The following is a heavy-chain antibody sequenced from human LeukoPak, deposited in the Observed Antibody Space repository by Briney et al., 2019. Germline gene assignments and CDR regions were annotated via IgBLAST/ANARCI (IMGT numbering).Heavy chain of an antibody. CDR1: GASISNYY. J-gene: IGHJ4*02. CDR3: ARGGSGPTYKFDS. CDR2: LYYSGNT. V-gene: IGHV4-59*01. Sequence: PSETLSLTCTVSGASISNYYWSSIRQPPGKGLEWIGYLYYSGNTIYNPSLKSRVTISGDTSKNQFSLNLRTLTAADTAVYYCARGGSGPTYKFDSWGQGTLVTVSS. D-gene: IGHD3-10*01.